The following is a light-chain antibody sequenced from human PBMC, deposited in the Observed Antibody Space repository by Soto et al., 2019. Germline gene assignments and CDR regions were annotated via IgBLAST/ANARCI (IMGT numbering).Light chain of an antibody. CDR1: QDISSW. CDR2: VAS. CDR3: QQANSFPIT. Sequence: DIQMTQSPSSVSASVGDRVTITCRASQDISSWLAWYQQKAGKAPKLLIYVASNLQSGVPSRFSGSGSGTDFTLTISSLQPEDFATYYCQQANSFPITFGQGTRLENK. J-gene: IGKJ5*01. V-gene: IGKV1-12*01.